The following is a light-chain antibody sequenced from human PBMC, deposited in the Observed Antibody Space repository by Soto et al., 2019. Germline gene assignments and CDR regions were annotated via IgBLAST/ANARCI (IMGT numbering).Light chain of an antibody. CDR3: LQYGSSPLT. CDR2: GAS. V-gene: IGKV3-20*01. J-gene: IGKJ4*01. CDR1: QSVSSSY. Sequence: EIVLTQSTGTLSLSPGERATLSCRASQSVSSSYLAWYQQKPGQAPRLLIYGASSRATGIPDRFSGSGSGTDFTLTISRLEPEDFVVFYCLQYGSSPLTFGGGTKVEIK.